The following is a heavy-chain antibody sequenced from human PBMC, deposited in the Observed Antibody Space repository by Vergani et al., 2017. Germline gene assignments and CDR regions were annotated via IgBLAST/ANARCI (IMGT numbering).Heavy chain of an antibody. CDR2: ICTAGDT. CDR1: GFNFSSYD. CDR3: ARAVSTTVGDPPGY. Sequence: EVQLVESGGGLVQPGGSLRLSCAASGFNFSSYDMPWVRQATGKGLEWVSAICTAGDTYYPGSVKGRFTISRENAKNSLYLQMNSLRAGDTAIYYCARAVSTTVGDPPGYGGRETLVTVSS. V-gene: IGHV3-13*01. D-gene: IGHD4-23*01. J-gene: IGHJ4*02.